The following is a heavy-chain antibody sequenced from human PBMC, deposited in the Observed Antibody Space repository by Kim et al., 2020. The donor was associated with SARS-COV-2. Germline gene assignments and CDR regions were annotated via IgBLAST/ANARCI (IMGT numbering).Heavy chain of an antibody. V-gene: IGHV3-13*01. CDR2: IGTAGDT. J-gene: IGHJ6*02. Sequence: GGSLRLSCAASGFTFSSYDMHWVRQATGKGLEWVSAIGTAGDTYYPGSVKGRFTISRENAKNSLYLQMNSLRAGDTAVYYCARSSYYDILTGSYYYYGMDVWGQGTTVTVSS. CDR1: GFTFSSYD. D-gene: IGHD3-9*01. CDR3: ARSSYYDILTGSYYYYGMDV.